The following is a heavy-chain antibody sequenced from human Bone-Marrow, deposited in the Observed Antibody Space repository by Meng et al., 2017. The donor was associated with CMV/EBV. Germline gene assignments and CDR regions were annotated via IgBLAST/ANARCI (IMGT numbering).Heavy chain of an antibody. Sequence: GFTFGRFAMHWVRHAPGKGLEWVAVIWYDGSDKYYADSVKGRFTISRDNSKNTLYLQMNSLRAEDTAVYYCAKAEDVDTAMVGLFDYWGQGTLVTVSS. D-gene: IGHD5-18*01. CDR2: IWYDGSDK. J-gene: IGHJ4*02. CDR1: GFTFGRFA. CDR3: AKAEDVDTAMVGLFDY. V-gene: IGHV3-33*06.